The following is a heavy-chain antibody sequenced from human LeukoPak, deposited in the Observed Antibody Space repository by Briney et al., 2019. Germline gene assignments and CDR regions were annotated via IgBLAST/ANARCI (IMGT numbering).Heavy chain of an antibody. Sequence: GGSLRLSCAASGFTLSSYSMNWVRQAPGKGLEWVSSISRSSSFIYYADSVKGRFTISRENAKNSLYLQMNSLRAEDTAVYYCARYNPPDTYHVDVWGKGTTVTVSS. V-gene: IGHV3-21*01. CDR2: ISRSSSFI. D-gene: IGHD1-14*01. CDR1: GFTLSSYS. J-gene: IGHJ6*03. CDR3: ARYNPPDTYHVDV.